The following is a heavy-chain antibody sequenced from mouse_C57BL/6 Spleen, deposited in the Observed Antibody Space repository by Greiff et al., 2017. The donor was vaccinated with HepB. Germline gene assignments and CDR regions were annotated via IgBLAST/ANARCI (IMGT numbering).Heavy chain of an antibody. CDR2: IYPGDGDT. Sequence: VKLQESGPELVKPGASVKISCKASGYAFSSSWMNWVKQRPGKGLEWIGRIYPGDGDTNYNGKFKGKATLTADKSSSTAYMQLSSLTSEDSAVYFCARKLNWYFDVWGTGTTVTVSS. CDR3: ARKLNWYFDV. V-gene: IGHV1-82*01. CDR1: GYAFSSSW. D-gene: IGHD4-1*01. J-gene: IGHJ1*03.